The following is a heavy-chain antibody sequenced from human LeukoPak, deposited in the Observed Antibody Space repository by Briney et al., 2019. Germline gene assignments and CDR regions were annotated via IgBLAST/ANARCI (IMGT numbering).Heavy chain of an antibody. CDR3: ARLLGIYWYFDL. D-gene: IGHD7-27*01. Sequence: TSETLSLTCTVSGGSISSYYWSWIRQPPGKGLEWIGYIYYSGSTNYNPSLKSRVTISVDTSKNQFSLKLSSVTAADTAVYYCARLLGIYWYFDLWGRGTLVTVSS. J-gene: IGHJ2*01. CDR1: GGSISSYY. CDR2: IYYSGST. V-gene: IGHV4-59*08.